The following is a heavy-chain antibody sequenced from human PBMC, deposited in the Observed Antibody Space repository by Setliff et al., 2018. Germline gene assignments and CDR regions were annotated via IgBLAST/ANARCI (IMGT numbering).Heavy chain of an antibody. D-gene: IGHD2-15*01. Sequence: ASVKVSCKASGYTFSTYYIHWVRQAPGQGLEWMGGTIPIFGTTNYAQKYQDRVTITTDESTSTAYMELNSLTSEDTAVYYCARSPALLGIVYLDPWGQGTRVTVSS. CDR3: ARSPALLGIVYLDP. CDR2: TIPIFGTT. CDR1: GYTFSTYY. J-gene: IGHJ5*02. V-gene: IGHV1-69*05.